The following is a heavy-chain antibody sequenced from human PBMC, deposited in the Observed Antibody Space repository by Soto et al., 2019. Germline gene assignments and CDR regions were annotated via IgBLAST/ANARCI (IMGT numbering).Heavy chain of an antibody. J-gene: IGHJ4*02. CDR1: GFTFDDYT. CDR2: ITWDGGRT. Sequence: GGSLRLSCAASGFTFDDYTMHWVRQAPGRGLEWVSLITWDGGRTYYADSVKGRFTISRDNSKNSLFLQMDSLTTEDTALYYCAKDIEPRVANAFHYWGLGTLVTVSS. CDR3: AKDIEPRVANAFHY. D-gene: IGHD5-12*01. V-gene: IGHV3-43*01.